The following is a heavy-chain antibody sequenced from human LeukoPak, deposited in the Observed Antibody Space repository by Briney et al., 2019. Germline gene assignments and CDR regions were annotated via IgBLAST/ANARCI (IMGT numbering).Heavy chain of an antibody. CDR2: ICTSGST. Sequence: SETLSLTCTVPGGSISSYYWSWIRQPAGKGLEWIGRICTSGSTNYNPSLKSRVTMSVDTSKNQFSLKLSSVTAADTAVYYCARDTKGYYYDSSGYNDYWGQGTLVTVSS. D-gene: IGHD3-22*01. CDR3: ARDTKGYYYDSSGYNDY. J-gene: IGHJ4*02. V-gene: IGHV4-4*07. CDR1: GGSISSYY.